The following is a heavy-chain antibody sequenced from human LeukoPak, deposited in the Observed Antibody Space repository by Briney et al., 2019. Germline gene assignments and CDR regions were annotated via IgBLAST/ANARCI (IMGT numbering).Heavy chain of an antibody. D-gene: IGHD3-22*01. V-gene: IGHV3-23*01. Sequence: GGSLRLSCAVSGISLSNYGMSWVRQAPGKGLEWVAGISGSGGGTNYADSVKGRFTISRDNPRNTLYLQMNRLRAEDTAVYFCAKRGVVIRVILVGFHKEAYYFDSWGQGALVTVSS. J-gene: IGHJ4*02. CDR2: ISGSGGGT. CDR1: GISLSNYG. CDR3: AKRGVVIRVILVGFHKEAYYFDS.